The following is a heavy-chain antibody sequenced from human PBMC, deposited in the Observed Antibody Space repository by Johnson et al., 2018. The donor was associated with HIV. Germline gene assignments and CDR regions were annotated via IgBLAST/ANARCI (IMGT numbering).Heavy chain of an antibody. CDR3: ARACRDGYKGDNAFDI. CDR2: ISSSGSTI. D-gene: IGHD5-24*01. CDR1: GFTFSDYY. V-gene: IGHV3-11*04. J-gene: IGHJ3*02. Sequence: QVQLVESGGGLVKPGGSLRLSCAASGFTFSDYYMSWIRQAPGKGLEWVSYISSSGSTIYYADSVKGRFTLSRDHAKNSLYLQMNSLRAEETAVYYCARACRDGYKGDNAFDIWGQGTMVTVSS.